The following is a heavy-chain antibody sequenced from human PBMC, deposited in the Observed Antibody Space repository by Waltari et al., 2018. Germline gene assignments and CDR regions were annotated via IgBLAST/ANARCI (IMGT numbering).Heavy chain of an antibody. J-gene: IGHJ4*02. D-gene: IGHD1-26*01. CDR1: GFPFLTYT. CDR2: ISPASGSI. V-gene: IGHV3-21*06. Sequence: EVQLVESGGGLVKPGGSLRLSCAASGFPFLTYTMNWVRQAPGKGLGWVASISPASGSIYYADSVTGRFSISGDNARNFLFLQMNSLRAEDTAVYYCARFVGAPYYFDFWGQGTLVTVSS. CDR3: ARFVGAPYYFDF.